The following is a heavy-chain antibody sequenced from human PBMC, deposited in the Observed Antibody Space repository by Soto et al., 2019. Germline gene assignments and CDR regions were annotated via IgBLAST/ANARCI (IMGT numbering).Heavy chain of an antibody. D-gene: IGHD3-22*01. CDR3: ARVPYDTTGYYAF. Sequence: ASVKVSCKTAGYTFTTYYMHWVRQAPGQGLEWMGVIDPTHGSTTYAQKFQGRVTMTSDTSTNTVYMELSSLKSEDTAVYYCARVPYDTTGYYAFWGQGTLVTVSS. CDR2: IDPTHGST. J-gene: IGHJ4*02. V-gene: IGHV1-46*01. CDR1: GYTFTTYY.